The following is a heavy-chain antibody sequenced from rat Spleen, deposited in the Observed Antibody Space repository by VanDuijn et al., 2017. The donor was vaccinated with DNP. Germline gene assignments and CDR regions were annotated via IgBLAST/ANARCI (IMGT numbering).Heavy chain of an antibody. Sequence: EVQLVESGGGLVQPGRSLKLSCAASGFTFSNYDMAWVRQAPTKGLEWVASITNSGGSTYYRDSVKGRFTISRDNAKSTLYLQMDSLRSDDTATYHCVTRGLYGGYDHWGQGVMVTVSS. D-gene: IGHD1-11*01. CDR2: ITNSGGST. J-gene: IGHJ2*01. V-gene: IGHV5S23*01. CDR3: VTRGLYGGYDH. CDR1: GFTFSNYD.